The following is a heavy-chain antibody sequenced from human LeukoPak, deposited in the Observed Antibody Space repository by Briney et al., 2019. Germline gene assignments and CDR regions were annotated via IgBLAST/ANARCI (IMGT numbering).Heavy chain of an antibody. Sequence: SVKVSCKSSGGTFSSRALSWVRQAPGQGLEWMGGINPVSGTSNYAQQFQGRLTITTDESTNTAYMDLSSLRSEDTAIYYCARGGAYCTSNFCQGWFDTWGQGTLVTVSS. CDR3: ARGGAYCTSNFCQGWFDT. CDR1: GGTFSSRA. CDR2: INPVSGTS. V-gene: IGHV1-69*05. J-gene: IGHJ5*02. D-gene: IGHD2-21*01.